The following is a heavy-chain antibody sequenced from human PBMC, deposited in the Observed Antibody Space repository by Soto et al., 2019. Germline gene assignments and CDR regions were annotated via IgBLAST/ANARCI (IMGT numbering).Heavy chain of an antibody. CDR2: IYYSGST. D-gene: IGHD3-10*01. CDR1: GGSISSYY. J-gene: IGHJ6*03. Sequence: SETLSLTCTFSGGSISSYYWSWIRQPPGKGLEWIGYIYYSGSTNYNPSLKSRVTISVDTSKNQFSLKLSSVTAADTAVYYCARDGGGVWFGERGTPHYYYYYLDVWGQGTTVTVSS. CDR3: ARDGGGVWFGERGTPHYYYYYLDV. V-gene: IGHV4-59*01.